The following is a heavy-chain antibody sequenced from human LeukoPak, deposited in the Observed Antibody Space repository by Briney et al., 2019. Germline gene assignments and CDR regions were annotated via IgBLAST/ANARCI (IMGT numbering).Heavy chain of an antibody. CDR3: ARRIMGTTGHAFDF. Sequence: GGSLRLSCAASGFTFSSYEMNWVRQAPGKGLEGLSYTRVSDNKLYYADFVKGRFTISRDNAQTSLYLQMNSLRAEDTAVYYCARRIMGTTGHAFDFWGQGTMVTVSS. CDR1: GFTFSSYE. J-gene: IGHJ3*01. D-gene: IGHD2-8*01. V-gene: IGHV3-48*03. CDR2: TRVSDNKL.